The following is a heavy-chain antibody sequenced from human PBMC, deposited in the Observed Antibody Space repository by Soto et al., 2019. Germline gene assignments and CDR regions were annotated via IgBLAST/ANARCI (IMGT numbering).Heavy chain of an antibody. Sequence: QVQLLESGGGVVQPGRSLRLSCVASGFTLTNNGMHWVRQAPGQGLEWVAVISSDGSSKYYGDSVRGRFTISRDNSKNTLFLEMNSLRSEDTAVYYCAKDRGLAESGRRSHYYYGMDVWGQGTTVTVSS. V-gene: IGHV3-30*18. CDR3: AKDRGLAESGRRSHYYYGMDV. D-gene: IGHD1-26*01. J-gene: IGHJ6*02. CDR1: GFTLTNNG. CDR2: ISSDGSSK.